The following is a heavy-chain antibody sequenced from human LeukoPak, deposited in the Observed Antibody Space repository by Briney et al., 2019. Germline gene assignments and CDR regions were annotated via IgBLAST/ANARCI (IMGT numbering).Heavy chain of an antibody. D-gene: IGHD3-10*01. CDR2: ISYDGSNK. J-gene: IGHJ4*02. CDR1: GFTFSSYA. CDR3: AKTSGGSGSYRLPASD. V-gene: IGHV3-30-3*02. Sequence: GGSLRLSCAASGFTFSSYAMHWVRQAPGKGLEWVAVISYDGSNKYYADSVKGRFIISRDNSKNTLYLQMNSLRAEDTAVYYCAKTSGGSGSYRLPASDWGQGTLVTVSS.